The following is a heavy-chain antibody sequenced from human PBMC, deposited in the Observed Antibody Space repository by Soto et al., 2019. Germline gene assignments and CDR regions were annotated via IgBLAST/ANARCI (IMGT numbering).Heavy chain of an antibody. D-gene: IGHD5-12*01. J-gene: IGHJ4*02. CDR3: ARGGGRLQLGYFDY. V-gene: IGHV1-69*01. CDR2: IIPIFGTA. CDR1: GGTFSSYA. Sequence: QVQLVQSGAEVKKPGSSVKVSCKASGGTFSSYAISWVRQAPGQGLEWMGGIIPIFGTANYAQKFKGRVTITADESTSTAYRELSSLRSEDTAVYYCARGGGRLQLGYFDYWGQGTLVTVSS.